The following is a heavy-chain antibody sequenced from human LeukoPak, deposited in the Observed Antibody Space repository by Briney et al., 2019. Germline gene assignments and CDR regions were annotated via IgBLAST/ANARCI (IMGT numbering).Heavy chain of an antibody. CDR1: GGSISSGGYS. V-gene: IGHV4-30-2*01. J-gene: IGHJ6*02. CDR2: IYHSGST. CDR3: ARSPFSYYYGMDV. Sequence: SETLSLTCALSGGSISSGGYSWSWIRQPPGKGLEWIGYIYHSGSTYYNPSLKSRVTISVDRSKNQFSLKLSSVTAADTAVYYCARSPFSYYYGMDVWGQGTTVTVSS.